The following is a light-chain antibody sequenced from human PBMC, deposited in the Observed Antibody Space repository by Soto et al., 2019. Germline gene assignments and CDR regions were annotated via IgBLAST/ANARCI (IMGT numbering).Light chain of an antibody. V-gene: IGKV3-15*01. Sequence: EIVMTQSPASLSVSLGERATLSCRASQGVSSNLAWYQQKPGKAPRLLIYGASTWASGIPARFSGSGSGTEFTLTISSLQSEDFATYYCQQYNSLPLTFGGGTKVEIK. CDR3: QQYNSLPLT. CDR1: QGVSSN. CDR2: GAS. J-gene: IGKJ4*01.